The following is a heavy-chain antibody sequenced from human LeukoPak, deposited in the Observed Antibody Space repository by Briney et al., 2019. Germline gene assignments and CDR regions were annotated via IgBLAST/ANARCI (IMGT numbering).Heavy chain of an antibody. V-gene: IGHV4-4*07. Sequence: SETLSLTCTVSGGSISSYYWSWIRQPAGKGLEWIGRIYTSGSTNYNPSLKSRVTMSVDTSKNQFSLKLSSVTAADTAVYYCARVGPVDYYGSGSYYLGYMDVWGKGTTVTVS. CDR3: ARVGPVDYYGSGSYYLGYMDV. CDR1: GGSISSYY. CDR2: IYTSGST. J-gene: IGHJ6*03. D-gene: IGHD3-10*01.